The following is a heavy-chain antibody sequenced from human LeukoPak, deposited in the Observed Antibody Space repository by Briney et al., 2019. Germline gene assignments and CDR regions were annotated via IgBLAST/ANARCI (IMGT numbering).Heavy chain of an antibody. CDR1: GFTVSGHP. Sequence: PGGSLRLSCAASGFTVSGHPMSWVRQAPGKGLEWVSVIYRGGNTYYADSVKGRFTISTDNSKNTLYLQMNSLRAEDTAVYYCATLRSDSSGWYYFDYWGQGTLVTVSS. D-gene: IGHD6-19*01. J-gene: IGHJ4*02. CDR2: IYRGGNT. V-gene: IGHV3-53*01. CDR3: ATLRSDSSGWYYFDY.